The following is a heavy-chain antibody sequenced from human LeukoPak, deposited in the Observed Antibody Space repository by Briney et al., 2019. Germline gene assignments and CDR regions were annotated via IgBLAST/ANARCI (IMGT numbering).Heavy chain of an antibody. CDR1: GGSISGYY. V-gene: IGHV4-59*08. D-gene: IGHD6-19*01. Sequence: SETLSLTCTVSGGSISGYYWSWIRQPPGKGLDWIGYIYYIGNTYYNPSLKSRVTISLDTSKNQFSLILSSVTAADTAVYYCARHQQWLADAFDIWGQGTMVTVSS. J-gene: IGHJ3*02. CDR2: IYYIGNT. CDR3: ARHQQWLADAFDI.